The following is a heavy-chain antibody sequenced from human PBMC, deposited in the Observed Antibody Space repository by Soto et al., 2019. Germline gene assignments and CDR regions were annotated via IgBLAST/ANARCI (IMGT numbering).Heavy chain of an antibody. V-gene: IGHV4-34*01. CDR3: ARTHYSMDV. CDR1: GGSFSDFH. CDR2: IHHRGNT. Sequence: QVQLQQWGAGLLKPSETLSLTCAVSGGSFSDFHWSWIRQPPGKGLEWIGEIHHRGNTNYNPSLRSRVTMSVDTSQNQFSLKMTSVTAADTAVYYCARTHYSMDVWDKVTTVTVSS. J-gene: IGHJ6*03.